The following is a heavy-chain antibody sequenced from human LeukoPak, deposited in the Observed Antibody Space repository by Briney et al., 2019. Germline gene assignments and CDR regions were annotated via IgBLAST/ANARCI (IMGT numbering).Heavy chain of an antibody. CDR2: IIPIFGTA. CDR1: GGTFSSYA. CDR3: ARGRIVVPAAISGIVQTYYFDY. J-gene: IGHJ4*02. V-gene: IGHV1-69*01. Sequence: SVKVSRKASGGTFSSYAISWVRQAPGQGLEWMGGIIPIFGTANYAQKFQGRVTITADESTSTAYMELSSLRSEDTAVYYCARGRIVVPAAISGIVQTYYFDYWGQGTLVTVSS. D-gene: IGHD2-2*01.